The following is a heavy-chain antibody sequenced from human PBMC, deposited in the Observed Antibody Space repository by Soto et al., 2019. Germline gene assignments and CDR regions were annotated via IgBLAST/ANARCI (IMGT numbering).Heavy chain of an antibody. V-gene: IGHV1-18*01. Sequence: QVQLVQSGAEVKKPGASVKVSCKSSGYTFTSYGISWVRQAPGQGLEWMGWISAYNGNTKYAQKLQGRVTMTTDTATSTVYMELRSLRSDDTAVYYCARDQSYGGAFDYWGQGTRVTVSS. J-gene: IGHJ4*02. D-gene: IGHD2-21*01. CDR1: GYTFTSYG. CDR3: ARDQSYGGAFDY. CDR2: ISAYNGNT.